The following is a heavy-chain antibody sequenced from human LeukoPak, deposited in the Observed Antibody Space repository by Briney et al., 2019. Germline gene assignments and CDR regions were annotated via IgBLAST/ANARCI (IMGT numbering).Heavy chain of an antibody. CDR3: AKAPVTTCRGAYCYPFDY. J-gene: IGHJ4*02. V-gene: IGHV3-23*01. CDR1: GFRFSNYG. D-gene: IGHD2-21*01. Sequence: GGSLRLSCAASGFRFSNYGMSWVRQAPGKGLEWISAISGPGGSTYYADSVKGRFTISRDSSKNTLFLQMNRLRPEDAAVYYCAKAPVTTCRGAYCYPFDYWGQGTLVTVSS. CDR2: ISGPGGST.